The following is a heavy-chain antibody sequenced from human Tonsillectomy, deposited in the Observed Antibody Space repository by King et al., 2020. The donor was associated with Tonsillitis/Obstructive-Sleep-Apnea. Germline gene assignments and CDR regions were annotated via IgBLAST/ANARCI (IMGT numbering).Heavy chain of an antibody. CDR1: GFTFSSYA. Sequence: VQLVESGGGVVQPGRSLRLSCAASGFTFSSYAMHWVRQAPGKGLEWVAIISYDGSNEYYADSVKGRFTISRDNSKNTLFLQMNSLRAEDTAVYYCASTKTGTTFYYCGMDVWGQGTTVTVSS. CDR3: ASTKTGTTFYYCGMDV. D-gene: IGHD1-14*01. J-gene: IGHJ6*02. CDR2: ISYDGSNE. V-gene: IGHV3-30*04.